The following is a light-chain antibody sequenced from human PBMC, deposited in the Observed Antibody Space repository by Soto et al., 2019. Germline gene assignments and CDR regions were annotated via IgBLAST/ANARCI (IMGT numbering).Light chain of an antibody. CDR1: QAIRTA. V-gene: IGKV1-6*01. CDR3: LLDFRYFWA. CDR2: AAS. Sequence: AIQLTQSPSSLYASVGDRVTITCRASQAIRTALGWYQQKPGKVPKLLIYAASILQSGVPSRFSGSGSGTDVTLTIRSLQPEDFATYYCLLDFRYFWAFGQGTKVEIK. J-gene: IGKJ1*01.